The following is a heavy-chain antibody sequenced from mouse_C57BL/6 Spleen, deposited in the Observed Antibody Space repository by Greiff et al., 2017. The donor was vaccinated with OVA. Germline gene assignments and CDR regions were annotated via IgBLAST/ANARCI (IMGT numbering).Heavy chain of an antibody. J-gene: IGHJ2*01. D-gene: IGHD2-2*01. CDR2: IYPGDGDT. CDR1: GYAFSSSW. V-gene: IGHV1-82*01. Sequence: QVQLKESGPELVKPGASVKISCKASGYAFSSSWMNWVKQRPGKGLEWIGRIYPGDGDTNYNGKFKGKATLTADKSSSTAYMQLSSLTSEDSAVYFCANYGYDVFFDYWGQGTTLTVSS. CDR3: ANYGYDVFFDY.